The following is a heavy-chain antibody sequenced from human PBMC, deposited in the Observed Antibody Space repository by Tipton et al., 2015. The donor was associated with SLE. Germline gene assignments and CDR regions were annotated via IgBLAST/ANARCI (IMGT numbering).Heavy chain of an antibody. V-gene: IGHV3-30-3*02. CDR1: GITFSYNA. CDR2: ISYDGSKT. J-gene: IGHJ3*02. D-gene: IGHD6-13*01. Sequence: QLVQSGGGVVQPGRSLRLSCATSGITFSYNAMHWVRQAPGKGLEWVAVISYDGSKTYYADSVKGRFTISRDNSKSTLFLQVNTLRAEDTAVYYCAKDWGYSSNWHYAFDIWGEGTRDAVSS. CDR3: AKDWGYSSNWHYAFDI.